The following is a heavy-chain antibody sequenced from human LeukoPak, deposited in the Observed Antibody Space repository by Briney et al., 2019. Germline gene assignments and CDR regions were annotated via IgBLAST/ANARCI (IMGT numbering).Heavy chain of an antibody. CDR2: IYYGGST. Sequence: PSETLSLTCTVSGGSISSYYWSWIRQPPGKGLEWIAYIYYGGSTNYNPSLKSRVTISVDTSKNQFSLKLSSVTAADTAVYYCARYIWGSYPTFEDYWGQGTLVTVSS. V-gene: IGHV4-59*01. CDR1: GGSISSYY. J-gene: IGHJ4*02. D-gene: IGHD3-16*02. CDR3: ARYIWGSYPTFEDY.